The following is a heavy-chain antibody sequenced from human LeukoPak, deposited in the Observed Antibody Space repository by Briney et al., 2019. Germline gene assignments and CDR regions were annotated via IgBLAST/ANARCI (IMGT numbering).Heavy chain of an antibody. V-gene: IGHV3-23*01. D-gene: IGHD5-18*01. Sequence: PGGSLRLSCAASGFAFSNYAMNWARQAPGKGLEWVSAISDGAGGRTYYTDSVKGRFTISRDNSKNTLYLQLNSLRAEDTAVYYCAKEDVDTSFDYWGQGTLVTVSS. CDR1: GFAFSNYA. J-gene: IGHJ4*02. CDR2: ISDGAGGRT. CDR3: AKEDVDTSFDY.